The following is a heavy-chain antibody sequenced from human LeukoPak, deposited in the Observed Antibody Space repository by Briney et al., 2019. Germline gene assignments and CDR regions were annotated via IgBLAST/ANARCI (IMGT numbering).Heavy chain of an antibody. J-gene: IGHJ3*02. D-gene: IGHD3-22*01. CDR1: RASVSSYY. V-gene: IGHV4-59*02. Sequence: PSDSLSLTCSVSRASVSSYYWTWSRQPPGKGLEWIGYTYISGRSNYNPSLKSRVTMSVDTSKNQFSLKLTSVTAADTAVYYCATFSYYYDSNGYHDALDIWGQGTMVTVSS. CDR3: ATFSYYYDSNGYHDALDI. CDR2: TYISGRS.